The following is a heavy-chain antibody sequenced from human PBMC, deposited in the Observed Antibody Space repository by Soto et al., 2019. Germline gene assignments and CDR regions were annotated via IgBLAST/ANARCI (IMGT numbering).Heavy chain of an antibody. CDR2: IHYSGATSFFP. Sequence: PSETLSLTCTVSGGSMRNYFWTWIRQPPGKGLEWIGYIHYSGATSFFPSYNPSLRGRVTISEDTSENQFSLKLLSVTTADTAVYFCAAGEASSRNLAPYYLDFWGQGTLVTVSS. CDR1: GGSMRNYF. CDR3: AAGEASSRNLAPYYLDF. D-gene: IGHD6-13*01. J-gene: IGHJ4*02. V-gene: IGHV4-59*01.